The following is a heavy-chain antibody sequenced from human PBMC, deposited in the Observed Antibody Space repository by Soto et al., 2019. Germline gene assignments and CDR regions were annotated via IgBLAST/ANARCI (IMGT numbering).Heavy chain of an antibody. D-gene: IGHD6-6*01. V-gene: IGHV3-48*01. J-gene: IGHJ3*02. CDR1: GFTFSSYS. CDR3: AREVSSSPGYAFDI. Sequence: VQLVESGGGLVQPGGSLRLSCAASGFTFSSYSMNWVRQAPGKGLEWVSYISSSSSTIYYADSVKGRFTISRDNAKNSLYLQMNSLRAEDTAVYYCAREVSSSPGYAFDIWGQGTMVTVSS. CDR2: ISSSSSTI.